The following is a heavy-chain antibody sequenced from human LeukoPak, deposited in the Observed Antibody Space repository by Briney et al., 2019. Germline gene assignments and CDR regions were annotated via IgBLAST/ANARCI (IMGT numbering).Heavy chain of an antibody. D-gene: IGHD2-2*01. Sequence: SETLSLTCAVYGGSFSGYYWSWIRQPPGKGLEWIGEINHSGSTNYNPSLKSRVTISVDTSKNQFSPKLSSVTAADTAVYYCARDGIVVVPAAQGYYFDYWGQGTLVTVSS. J-gene: IGHJ4*02. CDR1: GGSFSGYY. CDR3: ARDGIVVVPAAQGYYFDY. V-gene: IGHV4-34*01. CDR2: INHSGST.